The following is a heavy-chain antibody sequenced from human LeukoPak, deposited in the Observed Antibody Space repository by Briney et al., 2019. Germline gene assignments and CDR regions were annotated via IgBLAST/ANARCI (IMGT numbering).Heavy chain of an antibody. CDR3: ATDGGYCSSTSCSNWFDP. CDR1: GGTFSSYA. Sequence: ASVKVSCKASGGTFSSYAISWVRQAPGQGLEWMGGIIPIFGTANYAQKFQGRVTMTEDTSTDTAYMELSSLRSEDTAVYYCATDGGYCSSTSCSNWFDPWGQGTLVTVSS. V-gene: IGHV1-69*06. CDR2: IIPIFGTA. D-gene: IGHD2-2*01. J-gene: IGHJ5*02.